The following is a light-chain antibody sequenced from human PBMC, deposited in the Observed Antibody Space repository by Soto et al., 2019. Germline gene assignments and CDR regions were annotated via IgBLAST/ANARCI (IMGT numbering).Light chain of an antibody. V-gene: IGKV3-15*01. CDR1: QSLSSS. CDR2: DAS. Sequence: EIVLTQSPGTLSMSPGERATLSCRASQSLSSSSLAWYQQKPGQAPRLIIYDASTRATGIPARFSGSGSGTEFTLTISSLQSEDFAVYYCRQYNNWPPRTFGQGTKVDIK. CDR3: RQYNNWPPRT. J-gene: IGKJ1*01.